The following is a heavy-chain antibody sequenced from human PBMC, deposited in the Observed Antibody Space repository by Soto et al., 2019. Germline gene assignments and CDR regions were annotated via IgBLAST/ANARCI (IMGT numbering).Heavy chain of an antibody. V-gene: IGHV1-46*01. CDR1: GYTFTSYG. D-gene: IGHD1-7*01. J-gene: IGHJ6*02. CDR2: INPSSGNT. Sequence: ASVKVSCKASGYTFTSYGISWVRQAPGQGLEWMGIINPSSGNTSYAQKFQGRVTMTRDTSTSTVYMELSSLRSEDTAVYYCAREGGITGTSSYYYYGMDVWGQGTTVTVSS. CDR3: AREGGITGTSSYYYYGMDV.